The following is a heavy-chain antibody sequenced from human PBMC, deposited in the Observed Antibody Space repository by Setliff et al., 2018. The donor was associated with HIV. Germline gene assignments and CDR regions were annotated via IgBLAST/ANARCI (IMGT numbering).Heavy chain of an antibody. CDR2: IHYSGST. Sequence: ETLSLTCTVSGGSISSSNYYWGWIRQPPGKGLEWIGSIHYSGSTYDNPSLKSRVTISVDTSQNQFSLKLTSVTAADTAVYYCARGFAGGLFYFDSWGQGTLVTVSS. D-gene: IGHD2-15*01. V-gene: IGHV4-39*01. CDR3: ARGFAGGLFYFDS. CDR1: GGSISSSNYY. J-gene: IGHJ4*02.